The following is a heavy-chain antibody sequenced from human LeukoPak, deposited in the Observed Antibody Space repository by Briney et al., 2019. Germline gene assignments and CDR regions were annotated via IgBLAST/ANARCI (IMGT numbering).Heavy chain of an antibody. CDR2: INHSGST. CDR1: GGSFSGYY. D-gene: IGHD3-10*01. Sequence: SETLSLTCAVYGGSFSGYYWSWIRQPPGKGLEWIGEINHSGSTNYNPSLKGRVTISVDTSKNQFSLKLSSVTAADTAVYYCARSPNYYYGSGSYSDYWGQGTQVTVSS. CDR3: ARSPNYYYGSGSYSDY. V-gene: IGHV4-34*01. J-gene: IGHJ4*02.